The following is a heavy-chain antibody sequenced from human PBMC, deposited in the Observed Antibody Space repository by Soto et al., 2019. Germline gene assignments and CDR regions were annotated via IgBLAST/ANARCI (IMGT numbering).Heavy chain of an antibody. CDR3: TREGAYTSPPYYYFYAMDV. D-gene: IGHD2-2*01. Sequence: GSLRLSCKGSGFTFLDYAISCCRHSPFKWLQWVGFMRAKAFGGTTEYATFVKGRFTISRDDSKSVAYLQMNSLETEDTAVYYCTREGAYTSPPYYYFYAMDVWGQGTRVTVSS. CDR1: GFTFLDYA. V-gene: IGHV3-49*03. J-gene: IGHJ6*01. CDR2: MRAKAFGGTT.